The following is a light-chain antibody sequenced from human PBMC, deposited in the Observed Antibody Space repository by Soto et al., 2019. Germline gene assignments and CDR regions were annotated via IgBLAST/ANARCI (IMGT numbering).Light chain of an antibody. CDR3: QQYNDWPPMYT. Sequence: IVMTQSPDTLSMSPGERATLSCRASQSVGSKLAWYQQKPGQAPRLLIYGASARATGTPARFSGTGSGTDFTLTINSLQSEDFAVYFCQQYNDWPPMYTFGQGTKLEIK. V-gene: IGKV3-15*01. CDR1: QSVGSK. CDR2: GAS. J-gene: IGKJ2*01.